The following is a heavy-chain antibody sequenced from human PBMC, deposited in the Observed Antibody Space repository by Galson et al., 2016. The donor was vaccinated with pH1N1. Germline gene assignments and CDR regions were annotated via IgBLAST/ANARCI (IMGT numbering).Heavy chain of an antibody. J-gene: IGHJ4*02. Sequence: SVKVSCKVSGDSFTKYTISWLRQAPGQGLEWMGGIIPIFGASKNAQKFQGRVTITADESTSTAYMELSSLGPDDTAVYYCAREGYCSGGSCYSGASDYWGQGTLVTVSS. CDR1: GDSFTKYT. CDR2: IIPIFGAS. D-gene: IGHD2-15*01. CDR3: AREGYCSGGSCYSGASDY. V-gene: IGHV1-69*13.